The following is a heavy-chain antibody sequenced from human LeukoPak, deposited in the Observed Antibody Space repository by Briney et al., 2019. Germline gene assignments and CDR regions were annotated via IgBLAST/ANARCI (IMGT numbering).Heavy chain of an antibody. CDR3: NGVSTVIRDY. D-gene: IGHD2-8*01. CDR2: IYSGGST. Sequence: TGGSLRLSCAASGITFSSFSMNWVRQAPGKGLEWVSVIYSGGSTYYADSVRGRFTISRDNSKNTLYLQMNSLRAEDTAVYYCNGVSTVIRDYWGQGTLVTVSS. CDR1: GITFSSFS. J-gene: IGHJ4*02. V-gene: IGHV3-66*01.